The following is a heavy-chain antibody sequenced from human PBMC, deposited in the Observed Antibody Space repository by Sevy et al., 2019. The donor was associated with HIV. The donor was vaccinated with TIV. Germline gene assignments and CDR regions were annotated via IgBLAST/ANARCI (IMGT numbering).Heavy chain of an antibody. D-gene: IGHD1-1*01. CDR2: INHGGNT. CDR1: DGSFNDYY. V-gene: IGHV4-34*01. Sequence: KQSHTLSLTCAVYDGSFNDYYWTWIRQPPGKRLEWIGEINHGGNTNYNPSLESRVAISVDTSKRQVSLNWNSVNVADTAVYYCARKYIEDVTTPNSPSYFDLWGRGTLVTVSS. CDR3: ARKYIEDVTTPNSPSYFDL. J-gene: IGHJ2*01.